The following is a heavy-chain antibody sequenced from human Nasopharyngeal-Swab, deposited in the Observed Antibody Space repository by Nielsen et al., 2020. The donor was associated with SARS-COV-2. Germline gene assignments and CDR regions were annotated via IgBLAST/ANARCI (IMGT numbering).Heavy chain of an antibody. J-gene: IGHJ4*02. CDR2: IYWDDDE. CDR1: GFTFTSTGEG. Sequence: PTLVQPTEILTLTCTFSGFTFTSTGEGVGWIRQPPGKALERLGIIYWDDDEFYSPSLKNRASISKDTPKKQVVLAMTNVDPVDTATYYCAHRRWGYNSGYYFDYWGQGILVTVSS. CDR3: AHRRWGYNSGYYFDY. D-gene: IGHD5-18*01. V-gene: IGHV2-5*02.